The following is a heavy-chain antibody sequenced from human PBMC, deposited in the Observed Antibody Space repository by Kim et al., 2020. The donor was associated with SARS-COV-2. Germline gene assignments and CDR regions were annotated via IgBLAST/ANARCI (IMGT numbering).Heavy chain of an antibody. CDR3: ARQAVRPLWFRALCYF. V-gene: IGHV4-39*01. CDR2: ISNSGSS. D-gene: IGHD3-10*01. J-gene: IGHJ4*03. Sequence: SETLSLTCTVSDTSISSGDYYWGWIRQPTGKGLEWIGSISNSGSSYYNPSLKSRVTMSVDTYKKQFSLRLTSVTDADTALYSCARQAVRPLWFRALCYF. CDR1: DTSISSGDYY.